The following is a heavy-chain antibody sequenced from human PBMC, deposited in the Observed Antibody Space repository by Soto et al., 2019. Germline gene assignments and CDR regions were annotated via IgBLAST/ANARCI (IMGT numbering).Heavy chain of an antibody. CDR1: GYSFTTYW. CDR3: ARVPAAMVTGFDY. Sequence: GESLKISCKGSGYSFTTYWISWVRQMPGKGLEWMGRIDPSDSYTNYSPSLQGHVTMSVDKSVSIAYLQWSSLKASDTAMYYCARVPAAMVTGFDYWGQGTLVTVSS. J-gene: IGHJ4*02. CDR2: IDPSDSYT. V-gene: IGHV5-10-1*01. D-gene: IGHD5-18*01.